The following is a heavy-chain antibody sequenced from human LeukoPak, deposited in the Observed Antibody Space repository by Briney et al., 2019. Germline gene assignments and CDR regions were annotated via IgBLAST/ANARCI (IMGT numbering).Heavy chain of an antibody. CDR2: ISSSSSYI. CDR3: ARWYDYDSKGYSYYFDY. CDR1: GFTFSSYS. J-gene: IGHJ4*02. Sequence: GGSLRLSCAASGFTFSSYSMNWVRQAPGKGLEWVSSISSSSSYINYADSVKGRFTISRDNAKNSVYLQMNSLRAEDTAMYYCARWYDYDSKGYSYYFDYWGQGTLVTVSS. V-gene: IGHV3-21*01. D-gene: IGHD3-22*01.